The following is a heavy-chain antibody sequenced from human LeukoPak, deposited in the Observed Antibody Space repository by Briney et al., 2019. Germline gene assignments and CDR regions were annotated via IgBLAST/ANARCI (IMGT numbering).Heavy chain of an antibody. Sequence: GGSLRLSCAASGFTFSSYWMHWVRQAPGKGLVWVSRINTDGSSTSYADSVKGRFTISRDNAKNTLYLQMNSLRAEDTAVYYCAKEMTTTLDNYFDYWGQGTLVTVSS. J-gene: IGHJ4*02. D-gene: IGHD5-24*01. V-gene: IGHV3-74*01. CDR1: GFTFSSYW. CDR2: INTDGSST. CDR3: AKEMTTTLDNYFDY.